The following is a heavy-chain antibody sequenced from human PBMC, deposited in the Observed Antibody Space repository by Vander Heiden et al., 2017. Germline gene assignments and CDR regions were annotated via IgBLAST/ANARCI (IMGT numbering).Heavy chain of an antibody. D-gene: IGHD2-15*01. V-gene: IGHV3-33*01. CDR3: ARDPFVGFAATPDY. CDR2: IWCDVSIK. CDR1: GFTFSSYG. J-gene: IGHJ4*02. Sequence: QVQLVESGGGVVQPGRSLRRSCAASGFTFSSYGMHWVRQAPGKGLEWVAVIWCDVSIKYYADSVKGRFTISRDNSKNTLYLQMNSLRAEDTAVYYCARDPFVGFAATPDYWGQGTLVTVSS.